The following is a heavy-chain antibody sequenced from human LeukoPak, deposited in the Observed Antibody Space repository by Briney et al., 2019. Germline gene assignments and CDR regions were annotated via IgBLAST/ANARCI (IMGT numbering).Heavy chain of an antibody. CDR2: IYYSGST. Sequence: GSLRLSCTASGFTFNRYWMSWVRQARGKGLEWIGYIYYSGSTYYNPSLKSRVTISVDTSKNQFSLKLSSVTAADTAVYYCARGVHDFWSGYGDDAFDIWGQGTMVTVSS. V-gene: IGHV4-59*01. J-gene: IGHJ3*02. CDR1: GFTFNRYW. D-gene: IGHD3-3*01. CDR3: ARGVHDFWSGYGDDAFDI.